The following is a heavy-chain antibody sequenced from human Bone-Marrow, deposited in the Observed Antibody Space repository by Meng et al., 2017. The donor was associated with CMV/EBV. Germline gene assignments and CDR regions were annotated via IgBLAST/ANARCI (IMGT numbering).Heavy chain of an antibody. D-gene: IGHD3-9*01. CDR3: ATISKGYYYYGMDV. J-gene: IGHJ6*02. Sequence: ASVKVSCKASGYTFSTYEINWVRQATGQGLEWMGWINPNSGGTNYAQKFQGRVTMTRDTSISTAYMGLSRLRSDDTAVYYCATISKGYYYYGMDVWGQGTTVTVSS. CDR1: GYTFSTYE. V-gene: IGHV1-2*02. CDR2: INPNSGGT.